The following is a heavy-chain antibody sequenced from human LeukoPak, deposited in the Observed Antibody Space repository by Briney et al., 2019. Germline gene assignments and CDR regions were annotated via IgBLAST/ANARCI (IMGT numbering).Heavy chain of an antibody. D-gene: IGHD1-26*01. Sequence: GGSLRFSCAASGFTFSSYAMSWVRQAPGKGLEWVSAISGSGGSTYYADSVKGRFTISRDNSKNTLYLQMNSLRAEDTAVYYCARVVGATLDYWGQGTLVTVSS. CDR2: ISGSGGST. J-gene: IGHJ4*02. V-gene: IGHV3-23*01. CDR3: ARVVGATLDY. CDR1: GFTFSSYA.